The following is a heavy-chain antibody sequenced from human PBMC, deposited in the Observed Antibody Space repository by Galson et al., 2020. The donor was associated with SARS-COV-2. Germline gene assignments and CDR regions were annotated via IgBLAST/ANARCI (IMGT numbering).Heavy chain of an antibody. Sequence: SGPTLVKPTQTLTLTCTFSGFSLSTSGMRVSWIRQPPGKALEWLARIDWDDDKFYSTSLKTRLTISKDTSKNQVVLTMTNMDPVDTATYYCARILPRWYSSDRGGMDVWGQGTTVTVSS. J-gene: IGHJ6*02. V-gene: IGHV2-70*04. CDR3: ARILPRWYSSDRGGMDV. CDR1: GFSLSTSGMR. D-gene: IGHD6-19*01. CDR2: IDWDDDK.